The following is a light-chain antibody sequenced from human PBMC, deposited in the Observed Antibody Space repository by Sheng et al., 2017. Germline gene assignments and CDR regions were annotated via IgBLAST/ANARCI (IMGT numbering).Light chain of an antibody. CDR3: QAWDSRLGIYV. V-gene: IGLV3-1*01. CDR1: KLGDKY. Sequence: SYELTQPASVSVSPGQTASITCSGDKLGDKYASWYQQKPGQSPVLVIYEDNKRPSGIPERFSGSNSGNTATLTISGTQAMDEADYYCQAWDSRLGIYVFGTGTKVTVL. J-gene: IGLJ1*01. CDR2: EDN.